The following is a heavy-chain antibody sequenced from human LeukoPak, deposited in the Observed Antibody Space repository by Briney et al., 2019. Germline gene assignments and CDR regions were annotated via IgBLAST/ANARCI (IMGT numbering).Heavy chain of an antibody. CDR1: GGSFSGFY. CDR2: INHSGST. Sequence: PSETLSLTCAVYGGSFSGFYWSWIRQPPGKGLEWIGEINHSGSTNYNPSLKSRVTISVDTSKNQFSLKLSSVTAADTAVYYCARGGYSYGYSSAFDIWGQGTMVTVSS. D-gene: IGHD5-18*01. J-gene: IGHJ3*02. V-gene: IGHV4-34*01. CDR3: ARGGYSYGYSSAFDI.